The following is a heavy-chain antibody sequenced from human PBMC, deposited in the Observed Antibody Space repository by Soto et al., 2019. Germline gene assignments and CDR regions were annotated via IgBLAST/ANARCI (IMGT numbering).Heavy chain of an antibody. CDR3: ASWGQTTAAGPKFDY. CDR2: MNPNIGNT. V-gene: IGHV1-8*01. J-gene: IGHJ4*02. D-gene: IGHD6-13*01. CDR1: GYTFTSYD. Sequence: QVQLVQSGAEVKNPGASVKVSCKTSGYTFTSYDINWVRQANGQGLEWMGWMNPNIGNTGYAEKFEGRGSMTRNTSISTAYMKLSSLRPEDSALYYCASWGQTTAAGPKFDYWCQGTLDIDSS.